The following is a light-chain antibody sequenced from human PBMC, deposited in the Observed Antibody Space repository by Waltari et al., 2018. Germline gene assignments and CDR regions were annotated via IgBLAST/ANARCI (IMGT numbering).Light chain of an antibody. V-gene: IGKV4-1*01. Sequence: DIVMTQSPDSLAVSLGERATINCKSRQSVLYSSNNKNYLAWYQQQQGQPPKLPIYWPSTRESGVPDRFSGSGSGTDFTLTISSLQAEDVAVYYCQQYYSTPPTFGQGTKVEIK. J-gene: IGKJ1*01. CDR2: WPS. CDR3: QQYYSTPPT. CDR1: QSVLYSSNNKNY.